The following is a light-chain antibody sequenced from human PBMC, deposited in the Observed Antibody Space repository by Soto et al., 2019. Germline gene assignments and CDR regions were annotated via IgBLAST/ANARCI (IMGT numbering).Light chain of an antibody. CDR2: AAS. CDR3: QQLNSYPRT. J-gene: IGKJ2*01. V-gene: IGKV1-9*01. Sequence: DIQLTQSPSFLSASVGDRVTITCRASQGIGSYLAWYQQRPGKAPKLLLYAASTLQGVVPSRFSGSGSGTEFTLTISSLQHEDFATFYCQQLNSYPRTFGHATKREIK. CDR1: QGIGSY.